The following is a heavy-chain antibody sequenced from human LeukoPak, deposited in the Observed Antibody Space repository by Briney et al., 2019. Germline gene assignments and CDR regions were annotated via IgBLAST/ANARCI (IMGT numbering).Heavy chain of an antibody. V-gene: IGHV1-18*01. J-gene: IGHJ4*02. CDR2: ISGYNGNT. Sequence: ASVKVSCKASGYSFSYFGINWVRQVPGQGLEWMGWISGYNGNTNYAQKSEGRLTLTTDTATSTVYMELRNLRSDDTAVYYCARGLDAAASLANFDYWGQGTLVTVSS. D-gene: IGHD6-25*01. CDR3: ARGLDAAASLANFDY. CDR1: GYSFSYFG.